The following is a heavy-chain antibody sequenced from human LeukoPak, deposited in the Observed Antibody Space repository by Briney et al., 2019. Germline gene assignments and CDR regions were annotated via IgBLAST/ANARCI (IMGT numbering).Heavy chain of an antibody. CDR3: ARDWEGRGAYMDV. D-gene: IGHD1-26*01. CDR1: GGSISSSSYY. CDR2: IYYSGST. J-gene: IGHJ6*03. Sequence: SETLSLACTVSGGSISSSSYYWGWTRQPPGKGLEWFGSIYYSGSTHYNPSLKSRVTISVDTSKNQFSLKLSSVTAADTAVYYCARDWEGRGAYMDVWGKGTTVTVSS. V-gene: IGHV4-39*07.